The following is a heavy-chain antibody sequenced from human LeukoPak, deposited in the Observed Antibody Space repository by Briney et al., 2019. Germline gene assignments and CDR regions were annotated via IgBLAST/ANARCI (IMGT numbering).Heavy chain of an antibody. CDR2: IRNDGSDT. CDR1: GLTFTSHG. D-gene: IGHD3-22*01. V-gene: IGHV3-30*02. CDR3: ARESLPGAYYYDSSGSYGMDV. Sequence: GGSLRLSCATSGLTFTSHGFHWVRQAAGKGLEWVAFIRNDGSDTYHANSVKGRFTISRDNSKNTLYLQMNSLRAEDTAVYYCARESLPGAYYYDSSGSYGMDVWGQGTTVTVSS. J-gene: IGHJ6*02.